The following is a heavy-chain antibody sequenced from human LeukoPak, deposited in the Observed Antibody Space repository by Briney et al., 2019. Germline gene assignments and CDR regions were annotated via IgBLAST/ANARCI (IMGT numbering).Heavy chain of an antibody. CDR1: GFTFSTYS. J-gene: IGHJ4*02. D-gene: IGHD6-13*01. CDR2: ISGRGRDI. CDR3: ARELTAAAGLDY. V-gene: IGHV3-21*01. Sequence: GGSLRLSCAASGFTFSTYSMNWVRQAPGKGLEWASSISGRGRDIFYADSVKGRFTISRDNAKNSLYLHMNSLRAEDTAVYYCARELTAAAGLDYWGQGTLVTVSS.